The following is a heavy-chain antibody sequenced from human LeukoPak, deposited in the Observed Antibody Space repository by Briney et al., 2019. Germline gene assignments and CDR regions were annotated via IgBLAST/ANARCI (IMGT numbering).Heavy chain of an antibody. V-gene: IGHV3-66*01. CDR3: ATIGPNVVATLTFDY. CDR1: GFTVTSNY. D-gene: IGHD2-15*01. CDR2: IYNDGRK. Sequence: GRSLRLSCAASGFTVTSNYMSWVRPAPEKVLEWDSVIYNDGRKFYADSVKGRFTISRDNSQNTLNLQMNSLRPVTTPVNYCATIGPNVVATLTFDYWGQGTLVTVSS. J-gene: IGHJ4*02.